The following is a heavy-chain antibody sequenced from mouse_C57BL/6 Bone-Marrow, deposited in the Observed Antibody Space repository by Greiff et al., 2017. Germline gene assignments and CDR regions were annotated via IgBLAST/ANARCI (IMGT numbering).Heavy chain of an antibody. CDR1: GFTFSSYG. J-gene: IGHJ2*01. V-gene: IGHV5-6*02. CDR3: ARQGYDYLDY. CDR2: ISSGGSYT. D-gene: IGHD2-3*01. Sequence: DVMLVESGGDLVKPGGSLKLSCAASGFTFSSYGMSWVRQTPDKRLEWVATISSGGSYTYYPDSVKGRFTISRDKAKNTLYLQMSSLKSEDTAMYYCARQGYDYLDYWCQGTTLTVSS.